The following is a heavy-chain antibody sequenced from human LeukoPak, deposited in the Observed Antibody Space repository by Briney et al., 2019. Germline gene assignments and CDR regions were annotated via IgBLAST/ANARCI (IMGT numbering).Heavy chain of an antibody. Sequence: GGSLRLSCAASGFTFSSYEMNWVRQAPGKGLEWVSYISSSGSTIYYADSVKGRFTISRDNAKNSLYLQMNSLRAEDTAVYYCARARRDYDSSGYLYNWFDPWGQGTLVTVSS. CDR3: ARARRDYDSSGYLYNWFDP. D-gene: IGHD3-22*01. V-gene: IGHV3-48*03. CDR2: ISSSGSTI. J-gene: IGHJ5*02. CDR1: GFTFSSYE.